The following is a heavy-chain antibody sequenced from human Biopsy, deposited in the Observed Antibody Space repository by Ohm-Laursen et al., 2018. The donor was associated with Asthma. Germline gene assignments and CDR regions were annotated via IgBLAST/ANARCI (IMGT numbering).Heavy chain of an antibody. CDR2: IYSGGTS. J-gene: IGHJ4*02. CDR1: GFAVSRDH. D-gene: IGHD6-19*01. V-gene: IGHV3-53*01. Sequence: SLRLSCSASGFAVSRDHMFWVRQATGKGLEWVSVIYSGGTSHTADSVRGRFTISRDYSKNTLYLQMHSLRVEDTAVYYCARGDSSGWSHYYFDYWGQGTFVTVSS. CDR3: ARGDSSGWSHYYFDY.